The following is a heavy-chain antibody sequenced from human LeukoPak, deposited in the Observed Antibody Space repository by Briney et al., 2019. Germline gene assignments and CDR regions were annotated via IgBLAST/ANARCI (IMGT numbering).Heavy chain of an antibody. CDR2: ISWNSGSI. J-gene: IGHJ6*03. CDR3: AKALRDTFYSYYMDV. Sequence: GRSLRLSCAASGFTLGDYAMHWVRQAPGKGLEWVSFISWNSGSILYADSVKGRFSISRDNAKNSLYLQMNSLRAEDTAFYYCAKALRDTFYSYYMDVWGKGTTVTVSS. CDR1: GFTLGDYA. D-gene: IGHD5-18*01. V-gene: IGHV3-9*01.